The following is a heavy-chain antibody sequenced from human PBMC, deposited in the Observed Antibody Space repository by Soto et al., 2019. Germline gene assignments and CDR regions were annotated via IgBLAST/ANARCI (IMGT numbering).Heavy chain of an antibody. D-gene: IGHD5-18*01. CDR2: IIPILGIA. CDR3: ARDPGYSYGYN. J-gene: IGHJ4*02. CDR1: GGTFSSYT. V-gene: IGHV1-69*04. Sequence: GASVKVSCKASGGTFSSYTISWARQAPGQGLEWMGRIIPILGIANYAQKFQGRVTITRDTSASTAYMELSSLRSEDTAVYYCARDPGYSYGYNWAQGTLVNGSS.